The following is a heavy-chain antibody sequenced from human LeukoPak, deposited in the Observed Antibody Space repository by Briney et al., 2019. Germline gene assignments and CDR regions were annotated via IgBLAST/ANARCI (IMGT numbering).Heavy chain of an antibody. Sequence: PGGSLRLSCAASGFTFSSYAMSWVRQAPGKGLEWVSAISGSGGSTYYADSVKGRFTISRDNSKNTLYLQMNSLRAEDTAVYYCARDQTGYCSSTSCSPFDYWGQGTLVTVSS. CDR2: ISGSGGST. CDR1: GFTFSSYA. V-gene: IGHV3-23*01. J-gene: IGHJ4*02. D-gene: IGHD2-2*01. CDR3: ARDQTGYCSSTSCSPFDY.